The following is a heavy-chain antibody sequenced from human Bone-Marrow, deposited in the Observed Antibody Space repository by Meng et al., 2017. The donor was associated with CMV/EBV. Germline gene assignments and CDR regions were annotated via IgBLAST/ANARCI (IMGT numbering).Heavy chain of an antibody. CDR2: IIPIFGTA. D-gene: IGHD5-12*01. CDR3: ARVRWLRSGYFDY. V-gene: IGHV1-69*05. CDR1: GGTFSSYA. Sequence: SVKVSCKASGGTFSSYAISWVRQAPGQGLEWMGGIIPIFGTANYAQKFQGRVTITTDESTSTAYMELRSLRSDDTAVYYCARVRWLRSGYFDYWGQGTLVTVSS. J-gene: IGHJ4*02.